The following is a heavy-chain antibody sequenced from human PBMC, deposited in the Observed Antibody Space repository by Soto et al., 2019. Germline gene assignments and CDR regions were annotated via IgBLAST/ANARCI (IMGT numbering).Heavy chain of an antibody. CDR1: GFTFSSYS. Sequence: EVQLVESGGGLVQPGGSLRLSCEASGFTFSSYSMNWVRQAPGKGLEWVSYISSSSSTIYYADSVKGRFTISRDNAKNSLYLQMNSLRDEDTAVYYCARGLGGYGRLYYYYYGMDVWGQGTTVTVSS. CDR2: ISSSSSTI. V-gene: IGHV3-48*02. J-gene: IGHJ6*02. D-gene: IGHD3-16*01. CDR3: ARGLGGYGRLYYYYYGMDV.